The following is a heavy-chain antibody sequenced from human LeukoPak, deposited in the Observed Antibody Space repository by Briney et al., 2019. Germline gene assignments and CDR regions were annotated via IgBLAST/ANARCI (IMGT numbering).Heavy chain of an antibody. CDR3: TTDQHY. CDR2: IKSITDGGSP. Sequence: GGPLRLFCAASGFIFNNAWMSWVRQAPGKGREWVGRIKSITDGGSPAYAAPLKGRLTISRDDSKKMLYLQMNSLKTEDTAVYYCTTDQHYWGQGTLVTVSP. J-gene: IGHJ4*02. CDR1: GFIFNNAW. V-gene: IGHV3-15*01.